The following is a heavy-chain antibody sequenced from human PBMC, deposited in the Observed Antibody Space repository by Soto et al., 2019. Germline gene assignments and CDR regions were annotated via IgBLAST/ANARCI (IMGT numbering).Heavy chain of an antibody. CDR3: ARDRVGLDY. J-gene: IGHJ4*02. Sequence: EVQLVESGGGLVQPGGSRKLSCEASGFTFSNYNMNWVRQAPGKGLEWLAYISTTRTTIYYADSVKGRFTIARDNVKSSLYLYMNSLRDEDTAVYYCARDRVGLDYWGRGTLVTVSS. CDR1: GFTFSNYN. D-gene: IGHD3-16*01. V-gene: IGHV3-48*02. CDR2: ISTTRTTI.